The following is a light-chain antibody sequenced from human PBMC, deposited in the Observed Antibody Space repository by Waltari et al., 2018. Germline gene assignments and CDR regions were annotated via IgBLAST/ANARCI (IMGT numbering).Light chain of an antibody. V-gene: IGKV1-12*01. CDR2: GAS. J-gene: IGKJ4*01. Sequence: DIQMTQSPSSVSTSEGDRVTITCRASQAISGWLAWYQQKPGRAPKLLIYGASSLHSGVSSRFSGSGSGTDFTLTISSLQPEDFAIYYCQQATSLPLTFGGRTRVEIK. CDR3: QQATSLPLT. CDR1: QAISGW.